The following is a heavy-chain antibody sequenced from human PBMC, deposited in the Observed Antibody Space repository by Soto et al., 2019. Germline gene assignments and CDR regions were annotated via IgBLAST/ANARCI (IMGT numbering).Heavy chain of an antibody. J-gene: IGHJ6*02. Sequence: QGQLVESGGGVVQPGTSLRLSCEASAFIFSRYGLHWVRQAPGKGLEWVAVISYDGSDNYYAESVQGRFIISRAKSEHTLYLQMNCLRAEDTAVYYCAKDLGSGKPYYYYAMDVSGQGTTVTVSS. V-gene: IGHV3-30*18. CDR2: ISYDGSDN. CDR3: AKDLGSGKPYYYYAMDV. CDR1: AFIFSRYG.